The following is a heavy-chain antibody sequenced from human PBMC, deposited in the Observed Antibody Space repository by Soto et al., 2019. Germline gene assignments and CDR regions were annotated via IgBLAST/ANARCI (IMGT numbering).Heavy chain of an antibody. J-gene: IGHJ4*02. D-gene: IGHD3-16*02. CDR3: ARDMVAFGGIIALPNY. CDR1: GYDFPTYI. Sequence: ASVKVSCKASGYDFPTYIIGWVRQAPGQGLEWMGWISPYNGNTDYSENFQGRVIMTTDTSTNTAYMEVRGLRSDDTAVYYCARDMVAFGGIIALPNYWGQGTLVTVSS. CDR2: ISPYNGNT. V-gene: IGHV1-18*01.